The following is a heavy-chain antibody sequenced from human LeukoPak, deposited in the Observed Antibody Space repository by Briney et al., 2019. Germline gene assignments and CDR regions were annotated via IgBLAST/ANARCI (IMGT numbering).Heavy chain of an antibody. V-gene: IGHV3-33*01. CDR1: GFTFSSYG. Sequence: GRSLRLSCAASGFTFSSYGVPWVRQAPGKGLEWVAVIWYDGSNKYYADSVKGRFTISRDNSKNTLYLQMNSLRAEDTAVYYCARDCSSTSCYSHGFDYWGQGTLVTVSS. D-gene: IGHD2-2*01. CDR3: ARDCSSTSCYSHGFDY. J-gene: IGHJ4*02. CDR2: IWYDGSNK.